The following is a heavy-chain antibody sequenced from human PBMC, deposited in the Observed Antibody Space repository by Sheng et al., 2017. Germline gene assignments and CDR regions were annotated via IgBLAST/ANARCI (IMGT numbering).Heavy chain of an antibody. CDR1: GYTFTSYG. CDR3: ARVGYCTNGVCYKGPFDY. CDR2: ISAYNGNT. J-gene: IGHJ4*02. Sequence: QVQLVQSGAEVKKPGASVKVSCKASGYTFTSYGISWVRQAPGQGLEWIGWISAYNGNTNYAQKLQGRVTMTTDTSTSTAYMELRSLRSDDTAVYYCARVGYCTNGVCYKGPFDYWGQGTLVTVSS. V-gene: IGHV1-18*01. D-gene: IGHD2-8*01.